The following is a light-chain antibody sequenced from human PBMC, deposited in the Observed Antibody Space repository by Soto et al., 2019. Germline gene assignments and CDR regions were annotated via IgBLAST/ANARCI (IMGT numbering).Light chain of an antibody. J-gene: IGLJ3*02. CDR3: AAWDDSLNGWV. V-gene: IGLV1-44*01. CDR1: SSNIGSNT. Sequence: QPVLTQPPSASGTPGQRVTISCSGSSSNIGSNTVNWYQQFPGTAPKLLIYSNSQRPSGVPARFSGSKSGTSASLAISGLQSEDEAEYHCAAWDDSLNGWVFGGGTKLTVL. CDR2: SNS.